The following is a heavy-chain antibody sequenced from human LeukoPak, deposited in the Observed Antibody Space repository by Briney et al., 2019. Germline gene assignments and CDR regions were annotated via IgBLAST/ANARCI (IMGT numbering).Heavy chain of an antibody. V-gene: IGHV4-59*01. J-gene: IGHJ6*02. D-gene: IGHD6-13*01. CDR3: ARDGYSSSWYGENYYYGMDV. CDR1: GGSISSYY. Sequence: SETLSLTCTVSGGSISSYYWSWIRQPPGKGLEWIGYIYYSGSTNYNPSLKSRVTISVDTSKNQFSLKLSSVTAADTAVHYCARDGYSSSWYGENYYYGMDVWGQGTTVTVSS. CDR2: IYYSGST.